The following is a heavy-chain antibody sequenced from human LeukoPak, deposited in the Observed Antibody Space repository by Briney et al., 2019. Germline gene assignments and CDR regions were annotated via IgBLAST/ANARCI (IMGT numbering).Heavy chain of an antibody. V-gene: IGHV3-30-3*01. J-gene: IGHJ4*02. D-gene: IGHD2-15*01. Sequence: QPGGSLRLSCAASGFTFSSYAVHWVRQAPGKGLEWVAVISYDGSNKYYADSVKGRFTISRDNSKNTLYLQMNSLRAEDTAVYYCARDCSGGSCFYFDYWGQGTLVTVSS. CDR3: ARDCSGGSCFYFDY. CDR1: GFTFSSYA. CDR2: ISYDGSNK.